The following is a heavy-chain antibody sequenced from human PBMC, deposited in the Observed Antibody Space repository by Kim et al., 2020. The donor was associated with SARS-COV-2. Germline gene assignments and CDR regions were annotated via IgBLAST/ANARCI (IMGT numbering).Heavy chain of an antibody. CDR3: AKDRDYGDYFFDY. Sequence: AASVKGRFTISRDNSKNTLYLQMNSLRAEDTAVYYCAKDRDYGDYFFDYWGQGTLVTVSS. V-gene: IGHV3-33*06. J-gene: IGHJ4*02. D-gene: IGHD4-17*01.